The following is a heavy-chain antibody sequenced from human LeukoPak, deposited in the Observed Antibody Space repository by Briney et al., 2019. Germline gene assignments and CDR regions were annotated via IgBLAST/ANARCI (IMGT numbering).Heavy chain of an antibody. Sequence: GASVKVSCKVSGYTLTELSMHWVRQAPGKGLEWMGGFDPEDGETIYAQKFQGRVTMTEDTSTDTAYMELSSLRSEDTAVYYCATPGMGSGYYYYFVYWGQGTLVTVSS. CDR2: FDPEDGET. CDR1: GYTLTELS. CDR3: ATPGMGSGYYYYFVY. J-gene: IGHJ4*02. D-gene: IGHD3-22*01. V-gene: IGHV1-24*01.